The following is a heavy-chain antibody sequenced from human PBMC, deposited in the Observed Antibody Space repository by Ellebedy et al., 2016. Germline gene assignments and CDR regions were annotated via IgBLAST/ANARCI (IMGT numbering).Heavy chain of an antibody. Sequence: GGSLRLSCAASGFTVSSSWVSWVRQSPGKGLEWVSLTSPGGAMHYADYVKGRFTISRDNSKNTLYLQMNSLTADDTAVYYCATRGGAFDIWGQGTMVTVSS. CDR2: TSPGGAM. J-gene: IGHJ3*02. CDR1: GFTVSSSW. V-gene: IGHV3-53*01. CDR3: ATRGGAFDI. D-gene: IGHD3-16*01.